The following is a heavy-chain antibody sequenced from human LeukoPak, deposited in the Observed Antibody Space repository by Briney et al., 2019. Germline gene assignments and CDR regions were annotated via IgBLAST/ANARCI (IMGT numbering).Heavy chain of an antibody. D-gene: IGHD3-10*01. Sequence: RSLRLSCAASGFTFSSYAMHWVRQAPGKGLEWVAVISYDGSNKYYADSVKGRFTISRDNSKNTLYLQMNSLRAEDTAVYYCARGYVVRGVIDWGQGTLVTVSS. CDR1: GFTFSSYA. CDR3: ARGYVVRGVID. V-gene: IGHV3-30-3*01. CDR2: ISYDGSNK. J-gene: IGHJ4*02.